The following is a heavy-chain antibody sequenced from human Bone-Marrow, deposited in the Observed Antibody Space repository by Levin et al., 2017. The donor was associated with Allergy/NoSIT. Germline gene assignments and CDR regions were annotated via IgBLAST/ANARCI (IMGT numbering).Heavy chain of an antibody. V-gene: IGHV4-59*01. CDR3: ARDRLVARLGSFVTDYFGMDV. D-gene: IGHD6-6*01. J-gene: IGHJ6*02. Sequence: KTSETLSLTCTVSGDSISSYYWSWIRQPPGKGLEWIGYIYNSGSTNFNPSLKSRVTISVDASKNQISLKLSSVTAADTAVYYCARDRLVARLGSFVTDYFGMDVWGQGTTVIVSS. CDR1: GDSISSYY. CDR2: IYNSGST.